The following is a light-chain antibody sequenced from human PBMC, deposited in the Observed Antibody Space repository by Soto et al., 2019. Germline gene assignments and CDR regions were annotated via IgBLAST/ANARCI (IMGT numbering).Light chain of an antibody. CDR3: CSYAGSFLKV. CDR2: DVR. Sequence: QSVLTQPLSVSGSPGQSVTISCTGTSSDVGAYNYVSWYQQHPGKAPKLVISDVRKRPSGVPDRFSGPKSGNTASLTISGLQSEDEADYYCCSYAGSFLKVFGTGTKVTVL. V-gene: IGLV2-11*01. CDR1: SSDVGAYNY. J-gene: IGLJ1*01.